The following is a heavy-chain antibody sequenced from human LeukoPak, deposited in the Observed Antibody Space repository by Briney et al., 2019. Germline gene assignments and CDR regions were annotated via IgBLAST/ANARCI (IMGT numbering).Heavy chain of an antibody. Sequence: GGSLRLSCAAPGFTFSSYSMNWVRQAPGKGLEWVSSISSSSSYIYYADSVKGRFTISRDNAKNSLYLQMNSLRAEDTAVYYCTREASRNSGYEIDVWGQGTMVTVSS. CDR2: ISSSSSYI. V-gene: IGHV3-21*01. CDR3: TREASRNSGYEIDV. J-gene: IGHJ3*01. D-gene: IGHD5-12*01. CDR1: GFTFSSYS.